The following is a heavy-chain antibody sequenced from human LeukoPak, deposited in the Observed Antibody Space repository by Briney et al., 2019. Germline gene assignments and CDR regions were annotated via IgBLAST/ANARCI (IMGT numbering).Heavy chain of an antibody. J-gene: IGHJ4*02. V-gene: IGHV1-18*01. CDR1: GYTFTSYG. D-gene: IGHD2-21*02. Sequence: ASVKVSCKASGYTFTSYGISWVRQAPGQGLEWMGWISAYNGNTNYAQKLQGRVTMTTDTSTSTAYMELRSLRSDDTAVYYCARDYLAYCGGDCYSGYDYWGQGNLVTVSS. CDR2: ISAYNGNT. CDR3: ARDYLAYCGGDCYSGYDY.